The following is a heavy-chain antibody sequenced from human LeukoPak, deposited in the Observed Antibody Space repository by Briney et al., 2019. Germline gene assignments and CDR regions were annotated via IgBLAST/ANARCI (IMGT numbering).Heavy chain of an antibody. D-gene: IGHD7-27*01. J-gene: IGHJ4*02. CDR1: GFTFSSYG. V-gene: IGHV3-30*03. CDR3: ARTGDFDY. CDR2: ISYDGSNK. Sequence: GRSLRLSCAASGFTFSSYGMHWVRQAPGKGLEWVAVISYDGSNKYYADSVKGRFTISRDNSKNTLYPQMNSLRAEDTAVYYCARTGDFDYWGQGTLVTVSS.